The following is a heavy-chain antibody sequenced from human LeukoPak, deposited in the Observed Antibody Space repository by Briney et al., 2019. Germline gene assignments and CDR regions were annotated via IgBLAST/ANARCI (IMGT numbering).Heavy chain of an antibody. CDR3: ARLGFCRGDNCLDDY. Sequence: SETLSLTCTVSGGSMCPYYWSWMRQPPGKAPEYVGYIFYTGGTNYNPSLKRRVTVSLDTSKNQFSLKLSSVTATDTAVYYCARLGFCRGDNCLDDYWGQGTLVTVSS. CDR1: GGSMCPYY. CDR2: IFYTGGT. J-gene: IGHJ4*02. V-gene: IGHV4-59*08. D-gene: IGHD2-15*01.